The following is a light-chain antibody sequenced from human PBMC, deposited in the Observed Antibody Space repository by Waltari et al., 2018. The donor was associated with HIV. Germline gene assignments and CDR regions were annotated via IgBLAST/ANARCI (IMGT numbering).Light chain of an antibody. CDR2: RNN. J-gene: IGLJ1*01. V-gene: IGLV1-47*01. Sequence: QSVLTQPPSASGTPGQRVTSSCSGSSSNIGSNYVYWYQQLPGTAPKLLIFRNNQRPSGVPDRFSGSKSGTSASLAISGLRSEDEAEYYCAAWDDSLSGYVFGTGTKVTVL. CDR1: SSNIGSNY. CDR3: AAWDDSLSGYV.